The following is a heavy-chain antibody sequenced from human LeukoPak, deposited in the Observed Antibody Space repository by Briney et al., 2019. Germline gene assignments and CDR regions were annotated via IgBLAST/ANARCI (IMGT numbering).Heavy chain of an antibody. CDR3: ARGPYYYDSSGNFDY. CDR1: GGSISSYY. J-gene: IGHJ4*02. CDR2: IYSSGTT. V-gene: IGHV4-4*07. Sequence: PSETLSLTCTVSGGSISSYYWSWIRQPAGKGLEWIGSIYSSGTTYYNPSLKSRVTISVDTSKNQFSLKLSSVTAADTAMYYCARGPYYYDSSGNFDYWGQGTLVTVSS. D-gene: IGHD3-22*01.